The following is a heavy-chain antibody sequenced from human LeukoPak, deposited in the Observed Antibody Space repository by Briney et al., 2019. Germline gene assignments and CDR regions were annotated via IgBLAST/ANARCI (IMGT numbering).Heavy chain of an antibody. D-gene: IGHD1-26*01. CDR2: ISSSSGYI. CDR3: ATNLYNPGELRPHYYFDY. CDR1: GFTFSGYS. J-gene: IGHJ4*02. V-gene: IGHV3-21*01. Sequence: AGSLRFYCAASGFTFSGYSMNRVRQAQGKGLEGVSFISSSSGYIYYADQVKGRFTIARATAKNYLYLQMNCLRAEDTAVYYCATNLYNPGELRPHYYFDYWGQGTLVTGPS.